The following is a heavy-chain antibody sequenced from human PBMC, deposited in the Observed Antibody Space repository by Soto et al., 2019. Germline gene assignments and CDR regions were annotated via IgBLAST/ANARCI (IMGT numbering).Heavy chain of an antibody. V-gene: IGHV1-18*01. Sequence: QVQLVQSGAEVKKPGASVKVSCKASGYTFTNYGISWVRQAPGQGLEWMGWISAYNGNTKYAQKLQGRVTMTTDTSTSTAYMELRSLRSDDTAVYYCARDLYDILTGYVYNWFDPWCQGTLVTVSS. CDR3: ARDLYDILTGYVYNWFDP. D-gene: IGHD3-9*01. J-gene: IGHJ5*02. CDR1: GYTFTNYG. CDR2: ISAYNGNT.